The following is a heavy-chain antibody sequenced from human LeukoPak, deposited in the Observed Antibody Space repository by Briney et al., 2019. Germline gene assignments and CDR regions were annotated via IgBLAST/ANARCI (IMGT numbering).Heavy chain of an antibody. CDR1: GGSVSSGSYY. CDR2: INHSGST. D-gene: IGHD2-2*01. Sequence: ETLSLTCTVSGGSVSSGSYYWSWLRQPPGRGLEWIGEINHSGSTNYNPSLKSRVTISVDTSKNQFSLKLSSVTAADTAVYYCAREDIVVVPAASKFACGFDYWGQGTLVTVSS. J-gene: IGHJ4*02. CDR3: AREDIVVVPAASKFACGFDY. V-gene: IGHV4-39*07.